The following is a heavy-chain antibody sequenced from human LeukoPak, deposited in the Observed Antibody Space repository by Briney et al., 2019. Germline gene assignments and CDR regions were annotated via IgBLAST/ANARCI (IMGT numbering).Heavy chain of an antibody. Sequence: GASVKVSCKASGDTFTSYGISWVRQAPAQGGEGMGWISAYNGKTNYAQKLQGGVTITPDTSSRTPSIELRSVRADDTAVYYCAREYSRSRYYYMDVWGKGTTVTVSS. CDR1: GDTFTSYG. D-gene: IGHD6-13*01. CDR3: AREYSRSRYYYMDV. CDR2: ISAYNGKT. J-gene: IGHJ6*03. V-gene: IGHV1-18*01.